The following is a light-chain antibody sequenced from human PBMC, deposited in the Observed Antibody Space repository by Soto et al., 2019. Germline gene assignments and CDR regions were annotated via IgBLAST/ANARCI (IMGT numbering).Light chain of an antibody. J-gene: IGKJ4*01. CDR3: QQRSNWPPLT. CDR1: QSVSSY. CDR2: DAS. V-gene: IGKV3-11*01. Sequence: EIVLTQSPATLSLSPGERGTLSCRASQSVSSYLAWYQQKPGQAPRLLIYDASNRATGIPARFSGSGSGTDFTLTISSLEPEDFAVYYCQQRSNWPPLTFGGGTKVEI.